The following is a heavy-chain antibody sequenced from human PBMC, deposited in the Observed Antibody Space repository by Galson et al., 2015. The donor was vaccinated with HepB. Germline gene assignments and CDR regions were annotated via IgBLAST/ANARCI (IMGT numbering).Heavy chain of an antibody. J-gene: IGHJ4*02. CDR2: IIPILGIA. D-gene: IGHD5-12*01. Sequence: SVKVSCKASGGTFSSYAISWVRQAPGQGLEWMGRIIPILGIANYAQKFQGRVTITADKSTSTAYMELSSLRSEDTAVYYCARIVATVYYFDYWGQGTLVTVSS. CDR1: GGTFSSYA. V-gene: IGHV1-69*04. CDR3: ARIVATVYYFDY.